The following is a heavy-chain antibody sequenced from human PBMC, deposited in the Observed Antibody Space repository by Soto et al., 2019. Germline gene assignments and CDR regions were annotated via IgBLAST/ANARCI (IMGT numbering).Heavy chain of an antibody. CDR3: AKISSGYEYFDY. J-gene: IGHJ4*02. CDR1: GFTFSSYA. Sequence: GGSLRLSCAASGFTFSSYAMSWVHQAPGKGLEWVSAISGSGGSTYYADSVKGRFTISRDNSKNTLYLQMNSLRAEDTAVYYCAKISSGYEYFDYWGQGTLVTVSS. V-gene: IGHV3-23*01. D-gene: IGHD5-12*01. CDR2: ISGSGGST.